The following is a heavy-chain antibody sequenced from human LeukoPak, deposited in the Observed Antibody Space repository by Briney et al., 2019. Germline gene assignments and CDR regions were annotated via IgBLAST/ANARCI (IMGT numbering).Heavy chain of an antibody. D-gene: IGHD1-1*01. Sequence: PGGSLRLSCAASGFTFSSYSMNWVRQAPGKGLEWVSSISSSSSYIYYADSVKGRFTISRDNAKNSLYLQMNSLRAEDTAVYYCARGPDGRSQYAFDIWGQGTMVTVSS. J-gene: IGHJ3*02. CDR1: GFTFSSYS. CDR3: ARGPDGRSQYAFDI. CDR2: ISSSSSYI. V-gene: IGHV3-21*01.